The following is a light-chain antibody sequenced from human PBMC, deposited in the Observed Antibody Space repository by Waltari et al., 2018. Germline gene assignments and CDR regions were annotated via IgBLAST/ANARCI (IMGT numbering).Light chain of an antibody. J-gene: IGLJ2*01. V-gene: IGLV4-69*01. CDR2: LNSDGSH. CDR1: SGHSSYSSYS. Sequence: QLVLTQSPSASASLGDSVKLTCTLSSGHSSYSSYSIAWHQQQPGKGPRFLMNLNSDGSHKRGDGIPDRFSGSSSGAERYLTISSLQSADEADYYCQTWGAGFQIFGGGTKSAVL. CDR3: QTWGAGFQI.